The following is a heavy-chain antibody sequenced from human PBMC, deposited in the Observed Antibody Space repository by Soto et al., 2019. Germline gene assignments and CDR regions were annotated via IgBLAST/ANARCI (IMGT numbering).Heavy chain of an antibody. CDR3: ARDLFEAARRGEYAFDI. CDR2: IKQDGSEK. CDR1: AFSFSLDL. D-gene: IGHD3-16*01. V-gene: IGHV3-7*03. Sequence: GGSLRLSCAASAFSFSLDLISWVRQAPGRGLEWVANIKQDGSEKYFVDSAKGRFTISRDNATNTLYLQMNSRRAEDTAVYYCARDLFEAARRGEYAFDIWGQGTMVTVSS. J-gene: IGHJ3*02.